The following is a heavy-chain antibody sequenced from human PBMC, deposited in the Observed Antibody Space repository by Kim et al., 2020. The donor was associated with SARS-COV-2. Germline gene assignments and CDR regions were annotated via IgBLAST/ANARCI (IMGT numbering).Heavy chain of an antibody. CDR3: AKSMPFFWFGEGLNAFD. V-gene: IGHV3-30*18. CDR1: GFTFNNYA. Sequence: GGSLRLSCGASGFTFNNYAMHWVRQAPGKGLEWVAVISYDGSIKYYADSVKGQFTVSRDSSHNTLYLQMRSLRPEDTALYYCAKSMPFFWFGEGLNAFD. D-gene: IGHD3-10*01. CDR2: ISYDGSIK. J-gene: IGHJ3*01.